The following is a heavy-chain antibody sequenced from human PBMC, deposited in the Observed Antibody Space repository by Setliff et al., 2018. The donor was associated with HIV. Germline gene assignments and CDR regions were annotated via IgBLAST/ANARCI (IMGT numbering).Heavy chain of an antibody. J-gene: IGHJ6*03. V-gene: IGHV1-58*02. D-gene: IGHD3-22*01. CDR2: IVVGSGNT. CDR1: GYTLTEVS. CDR3: AAGIDYYDSSGYGNYYYYMDV. Sequence: GASVKVSCKISGYTLTEVSMHWVRQAPGKGLEWIGWIVVGSGNTNYAQKFQERVTITRDMSTSTAYMELSSLRSEDTAVYYCAAGIDYYDSSGYGNYYYYMDVWGKGTTVTVSS.